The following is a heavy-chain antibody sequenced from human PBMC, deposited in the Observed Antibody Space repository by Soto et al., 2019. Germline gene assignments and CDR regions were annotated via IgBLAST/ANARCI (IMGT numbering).Heavy chain of an antibody. CDR3: VRAPDS. CDR1: DYSISSITSSEY. Sequence: QLQLQESGPGLVKPSETLSLTCSVSDYSISSITSSEYWGWIRQLPGKGLEWIGSMNKSGRTYYTPSLKSRVTISVDTSQNHFSLRVASVTAADTAVYYCVRAPDSWGQGTLVTVSS. V-gene: IGHV4-39*02. CDR2: MNKSGRT. J-gene: IGHJ5*01.